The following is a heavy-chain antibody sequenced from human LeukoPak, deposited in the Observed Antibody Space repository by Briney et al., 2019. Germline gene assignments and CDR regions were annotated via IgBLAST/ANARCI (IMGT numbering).Heavy chain of an antibody. Sequence: ASVKVSCKASGYTFTSYGISWVRQAPGQGLEWMGWISAYNGNTNYAQKLQGRVAMTPDTSTRTAYMELRSLRSDDTAVYYCARAYSANIVVVPAAMSYYYYYYMDVWGKGTTVTVSS. J-gene: IGHJ6*03. CDR3: ARAYSANIVVVPAAMSYYYYYYMDV. V-gene: IGHV1-18*01. D-gene: IGHD2-2*01. CDR2: ISAYNGNT. CDR1: GYTFTSYG.